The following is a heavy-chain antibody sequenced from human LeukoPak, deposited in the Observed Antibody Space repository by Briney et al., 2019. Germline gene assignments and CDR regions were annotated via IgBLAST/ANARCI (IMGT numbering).Heavy chain of an antibody. CDR3: AKGLFTMIVEGYMDV. Sequence: GGSLRLSCAASGFTFSSYWMSWVRQAPGKGLEWVANIKQDGSEKYYVDSVKGRFTISRDNAKNSLYLQMNSLRAEDTAVYYCAKGLFTMIVEGYMDVWGKGTTVTISS. CDR1: GFTFSSYW. D-gene: IGHD3-22*01. CDR2: IKQDGSEK. J-gene: IGHJ6*03. V-gene: IGHV3-7*01.